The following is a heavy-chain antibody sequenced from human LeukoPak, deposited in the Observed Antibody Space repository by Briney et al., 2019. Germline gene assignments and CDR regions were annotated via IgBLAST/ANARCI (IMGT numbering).Heavy chain of an antibody. V-gene: IGHV4-59*01. Sequence: SETLSLTCTVSGGSISSYYWSWTRQPPGKGLEWIGYIYYSGSTNYNPSLKSRVTISVDTSKNQFSLKLSSVTAADTAVYYCASSPIYYGSGSYLAFDIWGQGTMVTVSS. CDR3: ASSPIYYGSGSYLAFDI. CDR2: IYYSGST. CDR1: GGSISSYY. D-gene: IGHD3-10*01. J-gene: IGHJ3*02.